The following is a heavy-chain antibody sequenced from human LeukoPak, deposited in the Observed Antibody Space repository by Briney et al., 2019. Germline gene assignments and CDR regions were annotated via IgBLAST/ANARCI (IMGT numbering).Heavy chain of an antibody. CDR1: GFTFSDYY. D-gene: IGHD3-16*01. CDR2: ISSSGSSI. V-gene: IGHV3-11*01. J-gene: IGHJ6*02. Sequence: GGSLRLSCAASGFTFSDYYMTWIRQAPGKGLEWFSYISSSGSSIYYADSVKGRFTISKDNAKNSLYLQMHSLRAEDTAVYYCARLGKNPIPYGLDVWGQGTTVTVSS. CDR3: ARLGKNPIPYGLDV.